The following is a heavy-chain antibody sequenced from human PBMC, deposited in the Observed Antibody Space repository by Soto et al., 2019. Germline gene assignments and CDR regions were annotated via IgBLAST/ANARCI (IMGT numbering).Heavy chain of an antibody. CDR3: AKVQIDYF. CDR2: ISFDGSNK. D-gene: IGHD3-22*01. Sequence: EWVAVISFDGSNKYYADSVKGRFTITRDNSKNTLYLQMNSLRAEDTAVYYCAKVQIDYF. J-gene: IGHJ4*01. V-gene: IGHV3-30*18.